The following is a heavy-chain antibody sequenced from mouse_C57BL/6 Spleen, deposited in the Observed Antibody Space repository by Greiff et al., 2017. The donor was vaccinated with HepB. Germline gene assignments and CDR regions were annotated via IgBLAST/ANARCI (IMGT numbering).Heavy chain of an antibody. CDR3: ARRDWPAWFAY. CDR1: GYSFTGYY. V-gene: IGHV1-42*01. CDR2: INPSTGGT. Sequence: VQLQQSGPELVKPGASVKISCKASGYSFTGYYMNWVKQSPEKSLEWIGGINPSTGGTTYNQKFKAKATLTVDKSSSTAYMQLKSLTSEDSAVYYCARRDWPAWFAYWGQGTLVTVSA. D-gene: IGHD3-3*01. J-gene: IGHJ3*01.